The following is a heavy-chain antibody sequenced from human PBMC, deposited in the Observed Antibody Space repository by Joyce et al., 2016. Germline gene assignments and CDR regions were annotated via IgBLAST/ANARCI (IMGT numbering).Heavy chain of an antibody. CDR1: GYAFTSYG. J-gene: IGHJ4*02. V-gene: IGHV1-18*01. CDR2: ISTYTGYT. Sequence: QVHLVQSGAEVQKPGASVKVSCKASGYAFTSYGITWMRQAPGQGLEWMGWISTYTGYTDFARNLQGRLTMNTDTSTRTAYMELRRLRSDDTAVYYCARGLGKSVDYWGQGTLVTVSS. D-gene: IGHD3-10*01. CDR3: ARGLGKSVDY.